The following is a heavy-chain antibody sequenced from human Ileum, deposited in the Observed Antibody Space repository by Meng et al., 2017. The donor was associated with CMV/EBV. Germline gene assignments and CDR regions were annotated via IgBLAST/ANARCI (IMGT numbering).Heavy chain of an antibody. CDR2: IYYSGST. J-gene: IGHJ4*02. V-gene: IGHV4-39*07. Sequence: QVPLQEPGPGLVKPSETLSLTCTVSGGSLGSSDYYWGWIRQPPGKGLEWIATIYYSGSTYYNPSLKTPVTISVDTSKNQFSLRLSSVTAADTAVYYCAGGIKTGIVDYWGQGTLVTVSS. CDR1: GGSLGSSDYY. CDR3: AGGIKTGIVDY. D-gene: IGHD3-9*01.